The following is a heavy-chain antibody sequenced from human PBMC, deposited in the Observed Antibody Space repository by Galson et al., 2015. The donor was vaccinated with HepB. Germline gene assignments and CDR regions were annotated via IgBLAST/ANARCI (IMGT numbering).Heavy chain of an antibody. Sequence: SLRLSCAASGFTFSSYSMNWVRQAPGKGLEWVSYISSSSSTIYYADSVKGRFTISRDNAKNSLYLQMNSLRAEDTAAYYCARDSLIVVVTATIPDGVYYYYGMDVWGQGTTVTVSS. CDR2: ISSSSSTI. D-gene: IGHD2-21*02. V-gene: IGHV3-48*01. CDR3: ARDSLIVVVTATIPDGVYYYYGMDV. J-gene: IGHJ6*02. CDR1: GFTFSSYS.